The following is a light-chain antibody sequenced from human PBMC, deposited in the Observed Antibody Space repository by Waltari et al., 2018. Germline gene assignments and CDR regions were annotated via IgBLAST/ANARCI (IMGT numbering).Light chain of an antibody. CDR3: CSYTNVGSWV. CDR1: RSTVGNYNY. Sequence: QSALTQPASVSGSPGPSFTLPCPGTRSTVGNYNYLSCYQQHPGRAPKLMISNVSDRPSGVSNRFSGSKSGNTASLTISGLQAEDEGDYYCCSYTNVGSWVFGGGTKVTVL. J-gene: IGLJ3*02. V-gene: IGLV2-14*03. CDR2: NVS.